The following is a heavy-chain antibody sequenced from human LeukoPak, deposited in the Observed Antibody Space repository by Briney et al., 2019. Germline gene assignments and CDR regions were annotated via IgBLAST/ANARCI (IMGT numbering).Heavy chain of an antibody. Sequence: PSETLSLTCTVSGGPISSSTYYWGWIRQPPGKGLEWIGNIYYSGSTYYNPSLKSRVTISVDTSKNQFSLRLSSVTAADTAVYYCARLGTGYDSSGYSIGWFDPWGQGTLVTVSS. CDR3: ARLGTGYDSSGYSIGWFDP. V-gene: IGHV4-39*01. CDR2: IYYSGST. D-gene: IGHD3-22*01. J-gene: IGHJ5*02. CDR1: GGPISSSTYY.